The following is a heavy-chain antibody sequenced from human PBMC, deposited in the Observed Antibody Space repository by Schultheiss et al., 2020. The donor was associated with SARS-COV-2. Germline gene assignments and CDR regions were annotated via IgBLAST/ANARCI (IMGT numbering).Heavy chain of an antibody. J-gene: IGHJ6*02. CDR1: GFTFDDYA. Sequence: GGSLRLSCAASGFTFDDYAMHWVRQAPGKGLEWVSAISGSGGSTYYADSVKGRFTISRDNSKNTLYLQMNSLRAEDTALYYCAREGGYSGYDSYYYYYGMDVWGQGTTVTVSS. D-gene: IGHD5-12*01. CDR2: ISGSGGST. V-gene: IGHV3-23*01. CDR3: AREGGYSGYDSYYYYYGMDV.